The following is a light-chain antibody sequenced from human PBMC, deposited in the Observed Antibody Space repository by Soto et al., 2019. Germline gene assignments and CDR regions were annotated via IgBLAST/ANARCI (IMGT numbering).Light chain of an antibody. CDR1: SSNIGAGYD. J-gene: IGLJ2*01. V-gene: IGLV1-40*01. Sequence: QLVLTQPPSVSWAPGQRVTISCTGSSSNIGAGYDVHWYQQLPGTAPKLLIYGNSNRPSGVPDRFSGSKSGTSASLAITGLQAEDEADYYCHSYDSSLSGSGVFGGGTKLTV. CDR3: HSYDSSLSGSGV. CDR2: GNS.